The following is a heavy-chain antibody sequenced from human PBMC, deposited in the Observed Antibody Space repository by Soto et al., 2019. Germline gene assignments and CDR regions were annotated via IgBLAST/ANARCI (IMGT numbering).Heavy chain of an antibody. Sequence: QVQLQESGPGLVKPSETLSLTCSVSSGSVSSGTYYWSWIRQPPGRGLEWLGHIYSSGSTNYNPSLKSRVTISVDTSKNQFSLILSSVTAADTAMYYCARYSEAAGYQYGGQGTLVTVSS. CDR1: SGSVSSGTYY. D-gene: IGHD2-2*03. CDR2: IYSSGST. J-gene: IGHJ1*01. CDR3: ARYSEAAGYQY. V-gene: IGHV4-61*01.